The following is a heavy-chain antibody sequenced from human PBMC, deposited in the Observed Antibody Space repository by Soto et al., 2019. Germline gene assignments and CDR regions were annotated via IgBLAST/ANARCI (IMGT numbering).Heavy chain of an antibody. CDR2: IGTAGDT. Sequence: GGSLRLSCAASGFTFSSYDMHWVRQATGKGLEWVSAIGTAGDTYYPGSVKGRFTISRENAKNSLYFQMNSLRAEDTAVYYCARGQGGAATIDYWGQGTLVTVSS. D-gene: IGHD2-15*01. CDR3: ARGQGGAATIDY. J-gene: IGHJ4*02. CDR1: GFTFSSYD. V-gene: IGHV3-13*01.